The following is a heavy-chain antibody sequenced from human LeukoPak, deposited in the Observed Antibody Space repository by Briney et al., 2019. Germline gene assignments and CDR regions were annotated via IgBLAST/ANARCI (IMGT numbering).Heavy chain of an antibody. CDR2: INVSGGST. CDR3: AKYGRSGYASGMDV. Sequence: PSGGSLRLSCAASGFTFSTYAMTWVRQAPGKGLEWVSTINVSGGSTYYADSVKGRFTISRDNSKNTLYLQMNSLRTEDTAVYYCAKYGRSGYASGMDVWGQGTTVTVSS. CDR1: GFTFSTYA. V-gene: IGHV3-23*01. J-gene: IGHJ6*02. D-gene: IGHD3-22*01.